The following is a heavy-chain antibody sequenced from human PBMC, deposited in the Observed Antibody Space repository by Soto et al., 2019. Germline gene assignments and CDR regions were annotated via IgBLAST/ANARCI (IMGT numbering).Heavy chain of an antibody. CDR2: ISSRADAK. J-gene: IGHJ4*02. D-gene: IGHD1-26*01. V-gene: IGHV3-23*01. CDR1: GLNFNDTA. Sequence: EVQLLESEGGLVQPGGSLRLSCTASGLNFNDTAMTWVRQAPGKGLEWVSGISSRADAKYYAASVRGRFTIFRDNSRSTVSLQMNSLRVDDTAVFYCASSLSPWVHKPPYYWGLGTLVTVSS. CDR3: ASSLSPWVHKPPYY.